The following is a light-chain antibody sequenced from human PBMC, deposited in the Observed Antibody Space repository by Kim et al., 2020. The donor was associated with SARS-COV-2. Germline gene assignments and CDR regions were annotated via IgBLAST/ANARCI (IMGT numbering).Light chain of an antibody. CDR1: SLASYH. V-gene: IGLV3-19*01. Sequence: VVLGQTVRITCQGDSLASYHATWYQQKPGQAPKVVIYGKDHRPSGVPDRFSGSASGTTAYLTITGTQAGDEADYYCNSRDSNDYVVFGGGTQLTVL. CDR2: GKD. CDR3: NSRDSNDYVV. J-gene: IGLJ2*01.